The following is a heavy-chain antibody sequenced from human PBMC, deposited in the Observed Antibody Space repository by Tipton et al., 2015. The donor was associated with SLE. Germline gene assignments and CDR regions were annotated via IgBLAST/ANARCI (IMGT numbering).Heavy chain of an antibody. V-gene: IGHV4-59*05. J-gene: IGHJ5*02. CDR2: IYYSGST. D-gene: IGHD1-26*01. CDR1: GGSISSYY. CDR3: ARQWERRRGWFDP. Sequence: TLSLTCTVSGGSISSYYWSWIRQPAGKGLEWIGSIYYSGSTYYNPSLKSRVTISVDTSKNQFSLKLSSVTAADTAVYYCARQWERRRGWFDPWGQGTLVTVSS.